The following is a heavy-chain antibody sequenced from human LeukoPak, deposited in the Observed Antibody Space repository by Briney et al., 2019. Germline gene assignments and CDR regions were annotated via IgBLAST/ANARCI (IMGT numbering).Heavy chain of an antibody. D-gene: IGHD5-18*01. V-gene: IGHV1-69*06. J-gene: IGHJ4*02. CDR2: IIPIFGTA. CDR1: GGTSSSYA. Sequence: SVKVSCKASGGTSSSYAISWVRQAPGQGLEWMGGIIPIFGTANYAQKFQGRVTITADKSTSTAYMELSSLRSEDTAVYYCAIYSYGLYYFDYWGQGTLVTVSS. CDR3: AIYSYGLYYFDY.